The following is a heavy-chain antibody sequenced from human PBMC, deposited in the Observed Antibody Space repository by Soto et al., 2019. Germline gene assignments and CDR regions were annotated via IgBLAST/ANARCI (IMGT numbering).Heavy chain of an antibody. CDR2: IVARGITT. V-gene: IGHV3-23*01. Sequence: EVQLLESGGALVQPGGSLRLACATSGLTFSVYSMGWVRQAPGKGLEWVSSIVARGITTYYADSVKGRFTISRDNSKNTLYLQMSSLRDEDTAVYYCAKDLRGPEAGTWYFDLWGRGTLVTVSS. CDR3: AKDLRGPEAGTWYFDL. CDR1: GLTFSVYS. D-gene: IGHD6-13*01. J-gene: IGHJ2*01.